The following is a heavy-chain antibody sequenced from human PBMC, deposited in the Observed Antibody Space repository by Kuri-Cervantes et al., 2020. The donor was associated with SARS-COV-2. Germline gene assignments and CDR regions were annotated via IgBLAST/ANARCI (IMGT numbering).Heavy chain of an antibody. J-gene: IGHJ4*02. CDR2: IKSKTDGGTT. CDR1: GFTFSNAW. CDR3: AREGSDYGDPFDY. D-gene: IGHD4-17*01. Sequence: GESLKISCAASGFTFSNAWMSWVRQAPGKGLEWVGRIKSKTDGGTTDYAAPVKGRFTISRDDSKNTLYLQMNSLRAEDTAVYYCAREGSDYGDPFDYWGQGTLVTVSS. V-gene: IGHV3-15*01.